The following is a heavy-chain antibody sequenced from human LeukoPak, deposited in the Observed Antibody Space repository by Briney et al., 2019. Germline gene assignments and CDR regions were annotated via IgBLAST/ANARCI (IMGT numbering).Heavy chain of an antibody. CDR2: FYHSGST. J-gene: IGHJ4*02. CDR3: ARVTGYMVEDYFDY. Sequence: SETLSLTRSVSGYSISSGYYWGWIRQPPGKGLEWVGSFYHSGSTYYNPSLKSRVTISVDTSKNQFSLRLSSVTAADTAVYYCARVTGYMVEDYFDYWGQGTLVTVSS. D-gene: IGHD5-12*01. V-gene: IGHV4-38-2*02. CDR1: GYSISSGYY.